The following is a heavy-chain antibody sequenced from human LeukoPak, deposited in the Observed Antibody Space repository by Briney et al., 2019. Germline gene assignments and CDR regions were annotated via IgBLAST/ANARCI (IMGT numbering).Heavy chain of an antibody. J-gene: IGHJ4*02. CDR3: AREYSSWTYYFDY. V-gene: IGHV4-61*02. CDR2: IYTSGRT. CDR1: GGSISSGSYY. Sequence: PSQTLSLTCTVSGGSISSGSYYWSWLRQPAGKGLEWIGRIYTSGRTNYNPSLKSRVTISVDTSKNQFSLKLSSVTAADTAVYYCAREYSSWTYYFDYWGQGTLVTVSS. D-gene: IGHD6-13*01.